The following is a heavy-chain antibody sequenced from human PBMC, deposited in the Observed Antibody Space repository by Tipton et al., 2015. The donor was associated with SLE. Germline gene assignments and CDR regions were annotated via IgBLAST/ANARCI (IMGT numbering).Heavy chain of an antibody. J-gene: IGHJ4*02. CDR2: MHEDGSQQ. CDR1: GFSVNSDW. V-gene: IGHV3-7*01. Sequence: SLRLSCAASGFSVNSDWMSWVRLAPGKGLEWVAAMHEDGSQQYYVDSVEGRFTISRDGARNSLYLQMNSLRVEDTAVYYCARVVASVSGGDYWGQGVLVTVSS. D-gene: IGHD2-15*01. CDR3: ARVVASVSGGDY.